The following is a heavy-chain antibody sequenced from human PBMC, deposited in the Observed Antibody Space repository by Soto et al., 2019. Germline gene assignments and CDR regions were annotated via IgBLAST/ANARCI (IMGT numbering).Heavy chain of an antibody. J-gene: IGHJ4*02. V-gene: IGHV1-69*06. Sequence: SVKVSCKTSGDIFSGYSISWVRQAPGQGLEWMGGIIPIFGTTNYAQRFHGRVTITADKSTSTVYMELYSLKSEDTAVYYCARDLGSGYDPGDYWGQATLVTVS. CDR1: GDIFSGYS. CDR2: IIPIFGTT. D-gene: IGHD5-12*01. CDR3: ARDLGSGYDPGDY.